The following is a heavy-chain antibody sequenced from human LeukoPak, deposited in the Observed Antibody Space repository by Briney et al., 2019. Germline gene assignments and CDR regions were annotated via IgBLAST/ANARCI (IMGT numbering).Heavy chain of an antibody. D-gene: IGHD2-15*01. CDR1: GFSFSAYW. J-gene: IGHJ4*02. CDR3: ARFGYVAAVDV. CDR2: INPAGSET. V-gene: IGHV3-7*01. Sequence: GGSLRLSCAASGFSFSAYWMTWVRQAPGTGLEWVANINPAGSETYYVDPVKGRFSISRDNAKNFVYLQMNSLRAEDTAVYHCARFGYVAAVDVWGQGTPVTVSS.